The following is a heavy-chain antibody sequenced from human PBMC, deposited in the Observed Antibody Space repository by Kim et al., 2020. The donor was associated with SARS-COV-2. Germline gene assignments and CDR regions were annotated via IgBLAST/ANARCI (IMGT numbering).Heavy chain of an antibody. CDR1: GFTFTGYA. Sequence: GGSLRLSCTTSGFTFTGYAMSWIRQAPGKGLEWVSSIDGSDGTTYYVDSVKGRFTISRDNSKNALYLQMSTLRADDTAVYYCMKGGWGSIWDHWGQGTLVPVS. CDR3: MKGGWGSIWDH. J-gene: IGHJ4*02. CDR2: IDGSDGTT. D-gene: IGHD2-21*01. V-gene: IGHV3-23*01.